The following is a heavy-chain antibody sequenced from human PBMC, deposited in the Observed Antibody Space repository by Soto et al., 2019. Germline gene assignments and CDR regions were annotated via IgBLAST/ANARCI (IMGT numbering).Heavy chain of an antibody. J-gene: IGHJ4*02. CDR3: GRGRSGQIVVFY. CDR1: GHTFTGHY. Sequence: SVKVSCKASGHTFTGHYIHWVRQAPEQGPEWMGEIGPESGATRYAQKFQGRVTMTRDMSITTVYMELNNLSPDDTAVYYCGRGRSGQIVVFYWGQGTPVTVSS. D-gene: IGHD5-12*01. CDR2: IGPESGAT. V-gene: IGHV1-2*02.